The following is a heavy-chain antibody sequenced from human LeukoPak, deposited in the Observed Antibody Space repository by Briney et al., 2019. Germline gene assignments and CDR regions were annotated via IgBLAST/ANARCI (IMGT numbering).Heavy chain of an antibody. Sequence: ASVKVSCKASGYTFTGYYMHWVRQAPGQGLEWMGGISAYNGNTNYAQKLQGRVTMTTDTSTSTAYMELRSLRSDDTAVYYCARKTLGRDYVWGSYRYREDYWGQGTLVTVSS. D-gene: IGHD3-16*02. CDR1: GYTFTGYY. CDR2: ISAYNGNT. J-gene: IGHJ4*02. CDR3: ARKTLGRDYVWGSYRYREDY. V-gene: IGHV1-18*04.